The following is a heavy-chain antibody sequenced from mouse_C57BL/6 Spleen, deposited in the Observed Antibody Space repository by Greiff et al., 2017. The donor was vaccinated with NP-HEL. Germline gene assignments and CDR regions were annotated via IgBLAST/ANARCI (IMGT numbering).Heavy chain of an antibody. J-gene: IGHJ2*01. CDR2: IFPGSGST. D-gene: IGHD2-4*01. CDR1: GYTFTDYS. V-gene: IGHV1-75*01. Sequence: VQLQQSGPELVKPGASVKISCKASGYTFTDYSINWVKQRPGQGLEWIGWIFPGSGSTYYNEKFKGKATLTVDKSSSTAYMLLSSLTSEDSAVYFCAREYDYDEGGYFDYWGQGTTLTVSS. CDR3: AREYDYDEGGYFDY.